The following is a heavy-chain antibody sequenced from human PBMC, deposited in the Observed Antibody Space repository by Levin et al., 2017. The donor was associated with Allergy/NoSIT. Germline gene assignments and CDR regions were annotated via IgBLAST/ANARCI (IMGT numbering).Heavy chain of an antibody. Sequence: GESLKISCAASGFTFRTYTMHWVRQAPGKGLEWVSSISSTSNYIYYADSVKGRFTISRDNAKNSLYLQMNSLRAEDMAVYYCARDYSSNYYFDYWGQGTLVTVSS. CDR2: ISSTSNYI. CDR3: ARDYSSNYYFDY. J-gene: IGHJ4*02. D-gene: IGHD6-13*01. V-gene: IGHV3-21*01. CDR1: GFTFRTYT.